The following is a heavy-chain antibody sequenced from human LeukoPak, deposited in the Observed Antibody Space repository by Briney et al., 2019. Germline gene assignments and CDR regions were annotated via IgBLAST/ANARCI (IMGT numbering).Heavy chain of an antibody. J-gene: IGHJ4*02. CDR2: TSSSDAGT. CDR3: TRDPRRLDY. Sequence: GGSLRLSCAAFGFPLSSYAMSWVRQAPGKGLEWVSATSSSDAGTYHADSVRGRFTISRDNSKNTLYLQMNSLRVEDAAVYYCTRDPRRLDYWGQGTLVTVSS. V-gene: IGHV3-23*01. CDR1: GFPLSSYA.